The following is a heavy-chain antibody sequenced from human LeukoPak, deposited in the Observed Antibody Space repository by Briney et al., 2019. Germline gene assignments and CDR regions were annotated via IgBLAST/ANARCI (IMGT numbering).Heavy chain of an antibody. CDR3: AKSLGSVVVTANDY. CDR2: ISGSGGST. Sequence: GGSLRLSCAASGFTFSTYALHWVRQAPGKGLEWLSAISGSGGSTYYADSVKGRFTISRDNSRNTLYLQVNSLRAEDTAVYYCAKSLGSVVVTANDYWGQGTLVTVSS. D-gene: IGHD2-21*02. CDR1: GFTFSTYA. V-gene: IGHV3-23*01. J-gene: IGHJ4*02.